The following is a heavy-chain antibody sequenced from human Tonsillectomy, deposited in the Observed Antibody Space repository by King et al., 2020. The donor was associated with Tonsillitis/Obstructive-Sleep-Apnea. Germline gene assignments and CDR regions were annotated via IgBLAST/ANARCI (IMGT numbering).Heavy chain of an antibody. D-gene: IGHD1-26*01. CDR2: MSGTDGTT. Sequence: EVQLVESGGGLVQPGGSLRLSCAASGFAFSGYAMTWVRQAPGKGLDWVSSMSGTDGTTYYADSVKGRFTISRDNSKNTVYLQMNSLRADDTAVYYCTRGWVRFDPWGQGTLVTVSS. J-gene: IGHJ5*02. CDR3: TRGWVRFDP. V-gene: IGHV3-23*04. CDR1: GFAFSGYA.